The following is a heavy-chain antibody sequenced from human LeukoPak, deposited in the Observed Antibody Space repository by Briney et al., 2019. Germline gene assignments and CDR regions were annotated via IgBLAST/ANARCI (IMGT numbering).Heavy chain of an antibody. CDR2: INHSGST. D-gene: IGHD4-11*01. CDR1: GGSFSGYY. CDR3: ARVALQSSPHYYYYYMDV. Sequence: PSETLSLTCAVYGGSFSGYYWSWICQPPGKGLEWIGEINHSGSTNYNPSLKSRVTISVDTSNNQFSLKLSSVTAADTAVYYCARVALQSSPHYYYYYMDVRGKGTTVTVSS. J-gene: IGHJ6*03. V-gene: IGHV4-34*01.